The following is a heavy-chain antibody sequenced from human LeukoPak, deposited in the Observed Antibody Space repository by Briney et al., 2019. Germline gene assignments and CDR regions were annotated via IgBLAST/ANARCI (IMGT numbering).Heavy chain of an antibody. CDR1: GGSISSSSYY. D-gene: IGHD2-15*01. V-gene: IGHV4-39*07. CDR2: IYYSGST. J-gene: IGHJ5*02. Sequence: SETLSLTCTVSGGSISSSSYYWGWIRQPPGKGLEWIGSIYYSGSTNYNPSLKSRVTISVDTSKNQFSLKLSSVTAADTAVYYCARDYTYCSGGSCYSNWFDPWGQGTLVTVSS. CDR3: ARDYTYCSGGSCYSNWFDP.